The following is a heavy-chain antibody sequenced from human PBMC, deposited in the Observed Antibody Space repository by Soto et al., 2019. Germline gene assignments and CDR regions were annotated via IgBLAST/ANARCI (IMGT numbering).Heavy chain of an antibody. CDR2: IYSSGST. Sequence: SETLSLSCTVTGGTLSGYYWTWIRQSAGGGLEWIGRIYSSGSTNYNPSLKSRVTISLDTSMSHFSLRLRSVSAADTAVYYCARGQRFSDWFDPWGQGTLVTVSS. CDR3: ARGQRFSDWFDP. CDR1: GGTLSGYY. V-gene: IGHV4-4*07. D-gene: IGHD3-3*01. J-gene: IGHJ5*02.